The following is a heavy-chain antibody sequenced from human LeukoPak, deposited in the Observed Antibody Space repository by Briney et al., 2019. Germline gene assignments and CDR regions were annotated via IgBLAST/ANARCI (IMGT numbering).Heavy chain of an antibody. CDR1: GYTDNRFG. CDR2: ISSDNGNT. J-gene: IGHJ6*03. Sequence: ASVKVSCKTSGYTDNRFGIAWVRQAPGQGLEWIGWISSDNGNTQYADKLQGRVPMTTDRSTNTAYMEVRSLRSDDTAVYFCANVAKGRYFFYYMDVWGKGTTVTVSS. CDR3: ANVAKGRYFFYYMDV. V-gene: IGHV1-18*01.